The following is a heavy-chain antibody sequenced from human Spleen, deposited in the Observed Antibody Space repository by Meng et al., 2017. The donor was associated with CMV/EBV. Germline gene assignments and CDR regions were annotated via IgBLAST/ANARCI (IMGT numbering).Heavy chain of an antibody. CDR1: GFTFDDYA. CDR2: ISWNSGRM. V-gene: IGHV3-9*03. Sequence: SLKISCAASGFTFDDYAMHWVRQAPGKGLEWVSGISWNSGRMGYADSVKGRFTISRDNAKNSLYLQMNSLRAEDMALYYCAGDIKGYSYGHFDNWGQGTLVTVSS. CDR3: AGDIKGYSYGHFDN. D-gene: IGHD5-18*01. J-gene: IGHJ4*02.